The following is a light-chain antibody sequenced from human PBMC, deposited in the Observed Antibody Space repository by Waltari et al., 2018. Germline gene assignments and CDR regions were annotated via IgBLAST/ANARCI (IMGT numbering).Light chain of an antibody. CDR3: QQSAHSPLT. CDR1: HNVGNNY. Sequence: EIVLTQSPGALSLSPVQTATLSCRASHNVGNNYLSWFQQKPGQAPRLLIYGASSRATGIPDRFSGSGSGTDFTLSISRLEPEDFAVYYCQQSAHSPLTFGGGNKVEIK. J-gene: IGKJ4*01. CDR2: GAS. V-gene: IGKV3-20*01.